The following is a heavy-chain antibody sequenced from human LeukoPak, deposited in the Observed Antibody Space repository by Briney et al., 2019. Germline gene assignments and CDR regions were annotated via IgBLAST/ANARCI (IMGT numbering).Heavy chain of an antibody. J-gene: IGHJ5*02. Sequence: GGSLRLSCAAAGFTFSSYSMNWVRQAPGKGLEWVSAISGSGGSTYYADSVKGRFTISRDNSKNTLYLQMNSLRAEDTAVYYCAKAGSYGSGSYYNRVNWFDPWGQGTLVTVSS. D-gene: IGHD3-10*01. CDR3: AKAGSYGSGSYYNRVNWFDP. V-gene: IGHV3-23*01. CDR1: GFTFSSYS. CDR2: ISGSGGST.